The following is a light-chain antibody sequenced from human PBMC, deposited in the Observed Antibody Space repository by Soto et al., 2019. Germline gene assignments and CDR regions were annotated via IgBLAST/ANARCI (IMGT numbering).Light chain of an antibody. V-gene: IGKV1-39*01. Sequence: DIQMTQSPSSLSASVGDRVTITCRASQSISSYLNWYQQKPGKAPQPLIYAASSLQSGVPSRFSGSGSRTDFTLTISSLQPEDFATYYCQQSYSTPFTCGPGTKVHIK. CDR1: QSISSY. CDR2: AAS. CDR3: QQSYSTPFT. J-gene: IGKJ3*01.